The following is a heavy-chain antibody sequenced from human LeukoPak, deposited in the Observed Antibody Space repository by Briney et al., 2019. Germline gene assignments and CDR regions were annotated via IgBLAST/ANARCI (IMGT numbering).Heavy chain of an antibody. V-gene: IGHV1-69*04. CDR1: GGTFSSYA. CDR3: AREDYYDSSGYQRDY. Sequence: SVKVSCEASGGTFSSYAISWVRQAPGQGLEWMGRIIPILGIANYAQKFQGRVTITADKSTSTAYMELSSLRSEVTAVYYCAREDYYDSSGYQRDYWGQGTLVTVSS. CDR2: IIPILGIA. D-gene: IGHD3-22*01. J-gene: IGHJ4*02.